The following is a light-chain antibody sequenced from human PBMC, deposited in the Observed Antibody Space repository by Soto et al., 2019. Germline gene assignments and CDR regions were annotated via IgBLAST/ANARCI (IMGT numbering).Light chain of an antibody. CDR1: SSDVGRYDR. CDR2: EVT. CDR3: SSYTSSSRYI. V-gene: IGLV2-18*02. J-gene: IGLJ1*01. Sequence: QSALTQPPSVSGSPGQSVTISCTGTSSDVGRYDRVSWHQQSPGTAPKLIIYEVTNRPSGVPDRFSGSKSGNTASLTISGLQAEDEADFYCSSYTSSSRYIFGTGTKLTVL.